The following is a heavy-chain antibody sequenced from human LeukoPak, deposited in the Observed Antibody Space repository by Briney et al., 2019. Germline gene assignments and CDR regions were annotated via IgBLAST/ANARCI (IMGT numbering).Heavy chain of an antibody. D-gene: IGHD3-10*01. CDR1: GGSISGY. Sequence: SETLSLTSTVSGGSISGYWSWIRQPAGKGLEWIGRIYGSGSTNYNPSLKSRVTMSLDTSKNQFSLKLSSVTAADTAVYYCARDSGTTGEVRFDPWGQGTLVTVSS. CDR2: IYGSGST. J-gene: IGHJ5*02. V-gene: IGHV4-4*07. CDR3: ARDSGTTGEVRFDP.